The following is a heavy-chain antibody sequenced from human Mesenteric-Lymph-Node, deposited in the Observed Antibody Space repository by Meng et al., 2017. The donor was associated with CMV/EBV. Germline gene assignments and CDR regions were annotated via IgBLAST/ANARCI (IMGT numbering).Heavy chain of an antibody. J-gene: IGHJ4*02. CDR2: SYYSGGG. Sequence: VFGASLGGCSHCHYWGWIRQPPGKGLEWISTSYYSGGGYYNPSLKSRVTISVDTAKNEFSLKLRFVTAADTAVYYCVGDISRAWFYYWGQGTLVTVSS. D-gene: IGHD3-3*02. V-gene: IGHV4-39*02. CDR3: VGDISRAWFYY. CDR1: GASLGGCSHCHY.